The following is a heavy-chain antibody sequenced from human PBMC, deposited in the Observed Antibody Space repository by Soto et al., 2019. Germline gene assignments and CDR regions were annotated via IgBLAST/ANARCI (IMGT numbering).Heavy chain of an antibody. CDR2: ISSSSSYI. V-gene: IGHV3-21*01. Sequence: GGSLRLSCAASGFTFSSYSMNWVRQAPGKGLEWVSSISSSSSYIYYADSVKGRFTISRDNAKNSLYLQMNSLRAEDTAVYYCARGDPYCSGGSCYSDYYYYGMDVWGQGTTVTVSS. CDR3: ARGDPYCSGGSCYSDYYYYGMDV. D-gene: IGHD2-15*01. J-gene: IGHJ6*02. CDR1: GFTFSSYS.